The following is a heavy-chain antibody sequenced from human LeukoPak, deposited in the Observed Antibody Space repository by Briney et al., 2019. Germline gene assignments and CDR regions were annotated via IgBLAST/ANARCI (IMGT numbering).Heavy chain of an antibody. CDR3: AKAVSTTGQYYYYGMDV. CDR1: GFTFSSYG. CDR2: ILYDGNNK. J-gene: IGHJ6*02. V-gene: IGHV3-33*07. D-gene: IGHD2-15*01. Sequence: GRYLRLSCAASGFTFSSYGMYWVRQAPDKGLEWVAFILYDGNNKYYADSVKGRFTVSRDNSKNTLYLQMNSLRVEDTALYYCAKAVSTTGQYYYYGMDVWGQGTTVTVSS.